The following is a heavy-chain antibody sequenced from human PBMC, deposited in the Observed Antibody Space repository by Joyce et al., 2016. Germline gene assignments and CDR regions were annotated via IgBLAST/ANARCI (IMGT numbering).Heavy chain of an antibody. CDR3: ARDVLTTVTKAYGY. D-gene: IGHD4-11*01. V-gene: IGHV3-21*01. Sequence: EVQLVESGGGLVKPGESLRLSCTASGFIFSSYSRTWVRQATGKGLEWVSSSSRDNTYIFHADSVKGRVTISRDNARNSLYLQMNSLRAEDTAVYYCARDVLTTVTKAYGYWGQGTLVAVSS. CDR2: SSRDNTYI. J-gene: IGHJ4*02. CDR1: GFIFSSYS.